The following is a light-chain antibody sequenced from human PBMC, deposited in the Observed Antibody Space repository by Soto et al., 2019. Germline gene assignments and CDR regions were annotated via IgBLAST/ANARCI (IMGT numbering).Light chain of an antibody. CDR1: QSVSSSY. CDR2: GAS. Sequence: EIVLTQSPGTLSLSPGERATLSCRASQSVSSSYLAWYQQKPGQAPRLLIYGASSRATGIPDRFSGSGSGTDFTLTISRLEPEDFAGYYCQQYGSSITFGQGIRLEIK. CDR3: QQYGSSIT. J-gene: IGKJ5*01. V-gene: IGKV3-20*01.